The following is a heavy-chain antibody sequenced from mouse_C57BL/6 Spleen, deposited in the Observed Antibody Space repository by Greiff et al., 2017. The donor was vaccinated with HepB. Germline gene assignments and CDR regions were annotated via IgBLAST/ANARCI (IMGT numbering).Heavy chain of an antibody. V-gene: IGHV1-59*01. CDR1: GYTFTSYW. J-gene: IGHJ1*03. Sequence: QVQLKQPGAELVRPGTSVKLSCKASGYTFTSYWMHWVKQRPGQGLEWIGVIDPSDSYTNYNQKFKGKATLTVDTSSSTAYMQLSSLTSEDSAVYYCARDDGYFDVWGTGTTVTVSS. CDR2: IDPSDSYT. CDR3: ARDDGYFDV.